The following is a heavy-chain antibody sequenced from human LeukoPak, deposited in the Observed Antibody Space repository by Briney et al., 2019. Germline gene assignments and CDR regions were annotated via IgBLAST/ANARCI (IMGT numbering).Heavy chain of an antibody. V-gene: IGHV1-8*01. Sequence: ASVKVSCKASGYTFTSYDINWVRQATGQGLEWMGWMNPNSGNTGYAQKFQGRVTMTRNTSISTAYMELSSLRSEDTAVYYCARSRSYSRPLYYYYYMDVWGKGTKVTVSS. CDR1: GYTFTSYD. CDR2: MNPNSGNT. J-gene: IGHJ6*03. D-gene: IGHD6-13*01. CDR3: ARSRSYSRPLYYYYYMDV.